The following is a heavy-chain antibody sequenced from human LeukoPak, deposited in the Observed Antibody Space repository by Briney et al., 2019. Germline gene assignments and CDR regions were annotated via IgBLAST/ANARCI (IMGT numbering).Heavy chain of an antibody. CDR2: MNPNSGNT. Sequence: GASVKVSCKASGYTFTSYDINWVRQATGQGLEWMGWMNPNSGNTGYAQKFQGRVTITRNTSISTAYVELSSLRSEDTAVYYCARAGYCGGDCYWFDYWGQGTLVTVSS. V-gene: IGHV1-8*03. J-gene: IGHJ4*02. D-gene: IGHD2-21*01. CDR1: GYTFTSYD. CDR3: ARAGYCGGDCYWFDY.